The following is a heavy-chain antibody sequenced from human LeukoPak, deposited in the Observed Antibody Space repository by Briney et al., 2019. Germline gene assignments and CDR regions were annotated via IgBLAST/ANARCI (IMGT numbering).Heavy chain of an antibody. CDR1: GGTFSSYA. Sequence: GASVKVSCKASGGTFSSYAMSWVRQAPGKGLEWVSAISGSGGSTYYADSVKGRFTISRDNSKNTLYLQMNSLRAEDTAVYYCAKGLRSLAATTDPDYWGQGTLVTVSS. CDR2: ISGSGGST. CDR3: AKGLRSLAATTDPDY. D-gene: IGHD4-17*01. J-gene: IGHJ4*02. V-gene: IGHV3-23*01.